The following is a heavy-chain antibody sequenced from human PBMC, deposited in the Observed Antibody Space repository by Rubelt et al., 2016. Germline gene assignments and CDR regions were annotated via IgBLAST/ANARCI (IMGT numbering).Heavy chain of an antibody. CDR3: ARDKEWLATRGFQNWFDP. CDR1: GYTFTSYG. V-gene: IGHV1-18*01. J-gene: IGHJ5*02. CDR2: ISAYNGNT. D-gene: IGHD6-19*01. Sequence: QVQLVQSGAEVKKPGASVKVSCKASGYTFTSYGISWVRQVPGQGLEWMGWISAYNGNTNYAPKVQVIVTRTTDTSTSTAYMGLRSLGSDDTAVYYCARDKEWLATRGFQNWFDPWGQGTLVTVSS.